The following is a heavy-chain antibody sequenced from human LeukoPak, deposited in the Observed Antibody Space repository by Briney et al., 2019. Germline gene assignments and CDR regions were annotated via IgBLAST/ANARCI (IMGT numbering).Heavy chain of an antibody. CDR3: TRGSLSGSSRDY. D-gene: IGHD1-26*01. Sequence: ASVKVSCKASGYTFNGYDINWVRQATGQGLEWMGWMNPNTGDTGYAQKFQGRVTMTRNTSIDTAYMELSGLKSEDTAVYYCTRGSLSGSSRDYWGQGTLVIVSS. CDR2: MNPNTGDT. CDR1: GYTFNGYD. V-gene: IGHV1-8*01. J-gene: IGHJ4*02.